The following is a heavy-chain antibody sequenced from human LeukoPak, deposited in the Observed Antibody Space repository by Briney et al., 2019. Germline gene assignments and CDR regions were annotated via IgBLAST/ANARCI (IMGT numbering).Heavy chain of an antibody. V-gene: IGHV4-59*12. CDR3: ARGNWNDLDLEY. Sequence: SETLSLTCTVSGGSISSYYWRWIRQPPGKGLEWIGYIYYSGSTNYTLSLKTRVTVSIDTSKNVFSLKLSSVTAADPAVYYCARGNWNDLDLEYWGQRNLVTVSS. J-gene: IGHJ4*02. D-gene: IGHD1-1*01. CDR1: GGSISSYY. CDR2: IYYSGST.